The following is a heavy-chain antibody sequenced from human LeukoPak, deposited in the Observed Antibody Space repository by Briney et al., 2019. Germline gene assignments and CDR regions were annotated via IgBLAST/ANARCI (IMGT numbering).Heavy chain of an antibody. CDR1: GGSFSGYY. D-gene: IGHD3-10*01. V-gene: IGHV4-34*01. CDR3: ARGFGWFDP. CDR2: INHSGST. Sequence: PSETLSLTCAVYGGSFSGYYWSWIRQPPGKGLEWIGEINHSGSTNYNPSLKSRVTISVDTSKNQFSPKLSSVTAADTAVYYCARGFGWFDPWGQGTLVTVSS. J-gene: IGHJ5*02.